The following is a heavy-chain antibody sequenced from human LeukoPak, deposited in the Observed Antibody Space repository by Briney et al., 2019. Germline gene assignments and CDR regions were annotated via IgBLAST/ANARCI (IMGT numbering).Heavy chain of an antibody. CDR2: IYHSGST. CDR1: GGSISRSNW. CDR3: ARDGITMVRGAMGY. D-gene: IGHD3-10*01. J-gene: IGHJ4*02. V-gene: IGHV4-4*02. Sequence: PSGTLSLTCAVSGGSISRSNWWSWVRQPPGKGLEWIGEIYHSGSTNYNPSLKSRVTISVDKSKNQFSLKLSSVTAADTAVYYCARDGITMVRGAMGYWGQGTLVTVSS.